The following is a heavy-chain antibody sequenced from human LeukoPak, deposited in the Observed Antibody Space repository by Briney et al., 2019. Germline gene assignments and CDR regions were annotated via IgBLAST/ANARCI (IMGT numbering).Heavy chain of an antibody. J-gene: IGHJ5*02. CDR3: ASLYSGYGSPHNWFDP. V-gene: IGHV1-3*01. Sequence: ASVKVSCKASGYTFTSYAMHWVRQAPGQRLEWMGWINAGNGNTKYSQKFQGRVTITADKSTSTAYMELSSLRSEDTAVYYCASLYSGYGSPHNWFDPWGQGTLVTVSS. CDR1: GYTFTSYA. D-gene: IGHD5-12*01. CDR2: INAGNGNT.